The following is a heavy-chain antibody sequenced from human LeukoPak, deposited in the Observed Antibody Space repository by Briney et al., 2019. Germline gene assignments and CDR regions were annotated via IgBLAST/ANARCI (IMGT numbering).Heavy chain of an antibody. D-gene: IGHD3-22*01. V-gene: IGHV4-30-4*01. CDR2: IYYSGST. J-gene: IGHJ5*02. CDR3: ARPYYYDSRIDP. Sequence: SETLSLTCTVSGGSISSDDYYWSWIRQPPGKGLEWIGYIYYSGSTYYNPSLKSRVTMSADTSKNQLSLKLSSVTAADTAVYYCARPYYYDSRIDPWGQGILVTVSS. CDR1: GGSISSDDYY.